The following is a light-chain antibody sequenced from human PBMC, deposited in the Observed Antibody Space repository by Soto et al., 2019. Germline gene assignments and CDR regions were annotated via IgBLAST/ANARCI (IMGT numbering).Light chain of an antibody. Sequence: EIVFTQSPGTLSPSPGERATLSCRASQSISSSYLAWYQQKPGQAPRLLIYGASRRATGIPDRFSGRESGTDFTLTITTLEPEDSAVYFCQQDASSPYTFGQGTKVDI. CDR1: QSISSSY. CDR3: QQDASSPYT. V-gene: IGKV3-20*01. CDR2: GAS. J-gene: IGKJ2*01.